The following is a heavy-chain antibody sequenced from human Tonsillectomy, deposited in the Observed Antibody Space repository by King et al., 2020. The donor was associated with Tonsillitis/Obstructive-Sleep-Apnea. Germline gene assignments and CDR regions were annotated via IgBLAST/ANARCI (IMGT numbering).Heavy chain of an antibody. Sequence: QLQESGPGLVKPSETLSLTCTVSGGSISSSSYYWGWIRQPPGKGLEWIGSIYYSGSTYYNPSLKSRVTISVDTSKNQFSLKLSSVTAADTAVYYCARQAPYYYYGMDVWAKGPRSPSP. V-gene: IGHV4-39*01. J-gene: IGHJ6*02. CDR2: IYYSGST. CDR3: ARQAPYYYYGMDV. CDR1: GGSISSSSYY.